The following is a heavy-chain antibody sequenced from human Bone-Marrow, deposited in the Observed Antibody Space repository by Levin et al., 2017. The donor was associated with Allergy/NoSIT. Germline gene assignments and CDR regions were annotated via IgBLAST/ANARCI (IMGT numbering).Heavy chain of an antibody. CDR3: ASQSAQVELPGFGPRSAFDI. CDR2: ITPFNGNT. J-gene: IGHJ3*02. Sequence: SVKVSCKASGHTFSYRNLHWVRQAPGQALEWMGWITPFNGNTNYAQKFQDRVTITRDGSMSTAYMELSSLRSEDTAMYYCASQSAQVELPGFGPRSAFDIWGQGTMVTVSS. D-gene: IGHD1-1*01. CDR1: GHTFSYRN. V-gene: IGHV1-45*02.